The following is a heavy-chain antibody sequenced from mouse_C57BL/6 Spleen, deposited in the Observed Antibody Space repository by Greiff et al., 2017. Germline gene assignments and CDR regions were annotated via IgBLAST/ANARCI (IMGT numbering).Heavy chain of an antibody. V-gene: IGHV5-17*01. CDR1: GFTFSDYG. D-gene: IGHD1-2*01. CDR2: ISSGSSTI. CDR3: ARDYGRGYFDV. Sequence: EVKVEESGGGLVKPGGSLKLSCAASGFTFSDYGMHWVRQAPEKGLEWVAYISSGSSTIYYADTVKGRFTISRDNAKNTLFLQMTSLRSEDTALYYCARDYGRGYFDVWGTGTTVTVSS. J-gene: IGHJ1*03.